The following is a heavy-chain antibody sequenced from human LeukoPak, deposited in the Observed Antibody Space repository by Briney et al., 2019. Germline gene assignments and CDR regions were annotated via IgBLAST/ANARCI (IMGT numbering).Heavy chain of an antibody. CDR3: ARALTVTHVGVWFDP. D-gene: IGHD4-17*01. Sequence: GASVKVSCKASGYTFTSYDINWVRQATGQGFEWMGWMNPNSGNTGYAQKFQGRVTMTRNTSISTAYMELSSLRSEDTAVYYCARALTVTHVGVWFDPWGQGTQVTVSS. CDR2: MNPNSGNT. J-gene: IGHJ5*02. CDR1: GYTFTSYD. V-gene: IGHV1-8*01.